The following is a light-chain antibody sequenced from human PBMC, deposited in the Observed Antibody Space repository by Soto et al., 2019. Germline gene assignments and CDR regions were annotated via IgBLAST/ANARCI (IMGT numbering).Light chain of an antibody. J-gene: IGKJ4*01. CDR1: ESVSNN. Sequence: EIVMTQSPATLSVSPGERATLSCRASESVSNNLAWYQQKPGQAPRLLIYGASTRATGIPASFSGSGSGTEFTLTISSLQSEDFAVYYCQQYNNWPRALTFGGGTKVEIK. CDR2: GAS. CDR3: QQYNNWPRALT. V-gene: IGKV3-15*01.